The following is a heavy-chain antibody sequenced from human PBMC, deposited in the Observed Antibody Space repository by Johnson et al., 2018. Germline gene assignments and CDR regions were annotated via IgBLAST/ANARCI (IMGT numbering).Heavy chain of an antibody. Sequence: QVQLVQSGGGVVQPGRSXRLSCAASGFTFSSYGMHWVRQAPGKGLELVAVISYDGSKKYYADSVKGRFTISRDNSKNTLNLQMNSLRAEDTAVYYCAKDRAYYYDSSGYYNAEYFQHWGQGTLVTVSS. D-gene: IGHD3-22*01. V-gene: IGHV3-30*18. CDR1: GFTFSSYG. J-gene: IGHJ1*01. CDR2: ISYDGSKK. CDR3: AKDRAYYYDSSGYYNAEYFQH.